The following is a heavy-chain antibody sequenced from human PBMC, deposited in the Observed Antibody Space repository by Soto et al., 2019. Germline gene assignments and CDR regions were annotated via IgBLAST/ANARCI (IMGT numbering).Heavy chain of an antibody. CDR1: GFTFGDYA. Sequence: PGGSLRLSCTASGFTFGDYAMSWFRQAPGKGLEWVANIKQDGSEKYYVDSVKGRFTISRDNSKNTLYLQMNSLRAEDTAVYYCAKGGYNYGFLFDCWGQGTLVTVSS. CDR2: IKQDGSEK. V-gene: IGHV3-7*03. J-gene: IGHJ4*02. CDR3: AKGGYNYGFLFDC. D-gene: IGHD5-18*01.